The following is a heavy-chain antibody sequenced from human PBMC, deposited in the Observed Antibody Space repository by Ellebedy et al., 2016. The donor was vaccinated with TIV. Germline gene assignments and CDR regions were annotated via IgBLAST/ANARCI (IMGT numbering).Heavy chain of an antibody. D-gene: IGHD4-17*01. CDR3: ARWDYGADDAFDI. J-gene: IGHJ3*02. CDR2: MYYSGGT. CDR1: GGSVSSGSQY. V-gene: IGHV4-61*01. Sequence: MPSETLSLTCTVSGGSVSSGSQYWSWIRQPPGKGLEWIGYMYYSGGTNYNPSLKSRVTISEDTPKNQFSLKLSSVTAADTAVYYCARWDYGADDAFDIWGQGTMVTVSS.